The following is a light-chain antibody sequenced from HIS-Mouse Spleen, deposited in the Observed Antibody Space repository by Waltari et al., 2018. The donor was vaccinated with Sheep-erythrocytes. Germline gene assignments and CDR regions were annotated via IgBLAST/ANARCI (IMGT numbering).Light chain of an antibody. CDR2: EGS. CDR3: CSYAGSSTPWV. J-gene: IGLJ3*02. CDR1: SSDVGSYYL. V-gene: IGLV2-23*01. Sequence: QSALTQPASVSGSPGQSITISCTGTSSDVGSYYLVSWYQQHPGKAPHPMIYEGSKRPSGVSNRFSGSKSGNTASLTISGLQAEDEADYYCCSYAGSSTPWVFGGGTKLTVL.